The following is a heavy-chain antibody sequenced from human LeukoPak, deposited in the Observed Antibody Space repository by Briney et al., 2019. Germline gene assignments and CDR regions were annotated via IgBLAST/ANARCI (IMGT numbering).Heavy chain of an antibody. V-gene: IGHV3-21*01. CDR2: ITSSGSYI. CDR1: GFTFSSYW. J-gene: IGHJ4*02. D-gene: IGHD3-22*01. CDR3: ARGVGNYRYYFDY. Sequence: PGGSLRLSCAASGFTFSSYWMHWVRQAPGKGLEWVSSITSSGSYIYYRDSVKGRFTISRDNAKNSLYLQMNSLRAEDTAVYYCARGVGNYRYYFDYWGQGTLVTVSS.